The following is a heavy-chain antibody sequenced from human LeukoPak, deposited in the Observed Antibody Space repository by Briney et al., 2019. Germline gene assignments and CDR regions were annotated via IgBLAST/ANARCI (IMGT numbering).Heavy chain of an antibody. CDR3: AKRGVVIRVILVGFHKEAYYFDS. D-gene: IGHD3-22*01. Sequence: GGSLRLSCVVSGITLANYGMSWVRHAPGKGLEWVAGVSGSGGSTNYADSVKGRFTISRDNPKNTLYLQMNSLRAEDTAVYFCAKRGVVIRVILVGFHKEAYYFDSWGQGALVTVSS. J-gene: IGHJ4*02. CDR1: GITLANYG. CDR2: VSGSGGST. V-gene: IGHV3-23*01.